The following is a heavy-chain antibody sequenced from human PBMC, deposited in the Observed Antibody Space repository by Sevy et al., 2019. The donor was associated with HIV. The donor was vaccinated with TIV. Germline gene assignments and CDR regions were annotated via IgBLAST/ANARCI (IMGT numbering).Heavy chain of an antibody. CDR1: GFTFSYYT. CDR2: ISSGCSYI. Sequence: GGSLRLSCAASGFTFSYYTMNWVRQAPGKGLEWVSYISSGCSYISYTDSVKGRFTISRDNAKNSLYLQMNSLRPEDTVMYFCARDRDYYGSGTFDAWGQGTTVTVSS. D-gene: IGHD3-10*01. CDR3: ARDRDYYGSGTFDA. V-gene: IGHV3-21*06. J-gene: IGHJ6*02.